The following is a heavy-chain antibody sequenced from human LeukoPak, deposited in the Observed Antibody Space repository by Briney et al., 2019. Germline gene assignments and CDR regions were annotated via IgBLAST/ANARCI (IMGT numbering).Heavy chain of an antibody. CDR3: ARGSAYGDC. CDR2: IKSDGST. D-gene: IGHD4-17*01. J-gene: IGHJ4*02. CDR1: GFTFSGYW. Sequence: GGSLRLSCVASGFTFSGYWMHWVRQAPGKGLVWVSRIKSDGSTDYADSVKGRFTISRDNVKNTLSLQMNSLRVEDTAVYHCARGSAYGDCWGQGTLVTVSS. V-gene: IGHV3-74*01.